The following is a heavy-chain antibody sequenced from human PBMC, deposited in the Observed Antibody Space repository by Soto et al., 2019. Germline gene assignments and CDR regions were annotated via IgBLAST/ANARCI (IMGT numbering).Heavy chain of an antibody. CDR2: IIPIFGTA. CDR3: ARSLYYYDSSGYYAYYFDY. J-gene: IGHJ4*02. CDR1: GGTFSSYA. Sequence: SVKVSCKASGGTFSSYAISWVRQAPGQGLEWMGGIIPIFGTANYAQKFQGRVTITADESTSTAYMELSSLRSEDTAVYYCARSLYYYDSSGYYAYYFDYWGQGTLVTVSS. V-gene: IGHV1-69*13. D-gene: IGHD3-22*01.